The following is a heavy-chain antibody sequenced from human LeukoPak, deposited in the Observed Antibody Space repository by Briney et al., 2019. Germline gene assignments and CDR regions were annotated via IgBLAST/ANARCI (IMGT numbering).Heavy chain of an antibody. Sequence: GGSLRLSCAASGFTFSGYWMHWVRQAPGKGLVWVSRINSDGSSTSYADSVKGRFTISRDNSKNTLYLQMNSLRAEDTAVYYCASSEITMTVAYDYWGQGTLVTVSS. D-gene: IGHD3-22*01. V-gene: IGHV3-74*01. CDR2: INSDGSST. CDR3: ASSEITMTVAYDY. J-gene: IGHJ4*02. CDR1: GFTFSGYW.